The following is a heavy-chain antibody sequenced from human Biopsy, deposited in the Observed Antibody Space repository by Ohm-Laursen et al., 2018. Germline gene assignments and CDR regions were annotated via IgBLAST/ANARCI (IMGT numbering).Heavy chain of an antibody. CDR2: IIAVSGLV. CDR1: GGTFSNYA. J-gene: IGHJ4*02. CDR3: ATPFQYYDSWGGYPPFDH. V-gene: IGHV1-69*10. Sequence: SVSASCKASGGTFSNYAISWVRQAPGEGLEWMGGIIAVSGLVNYAPKFQGRVSITADTSTPTAYMELSNLKSEDTAVYYCATPFQYYDSWGGYPPFDHWGQGTLVTVSS. D-gene: IGHD3-3*01.